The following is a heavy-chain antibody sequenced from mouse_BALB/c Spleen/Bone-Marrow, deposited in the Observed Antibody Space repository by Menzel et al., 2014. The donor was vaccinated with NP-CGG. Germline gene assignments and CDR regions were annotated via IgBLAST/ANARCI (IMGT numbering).Heavy chain of an antibody. CDR3: AGITTVDY. J-gene: IGHJ4*01. D-gene: IGHD1-1*01. CDR2: ISSGGTT. Sequence: DVKLVESGGGLVKPGGSLKLSCAASGFTFSGYAMSWVRQTPEKRLEWVASISSGGTTYYPDSVKGRLTISRDNARNILYLQMSSLRSEDTAMYYCAGITTVDYWGQGTSVTVSS. V-gene: IGHV5-6-5*01. CDR1: GFTFSGYA.